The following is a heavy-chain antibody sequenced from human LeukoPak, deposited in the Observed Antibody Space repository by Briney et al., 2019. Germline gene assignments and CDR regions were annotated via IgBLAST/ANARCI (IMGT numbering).Heavy chain of an antibody. Sequence: RASVKVSCKASGYTFTGYYMHWVRQAPGQGLEWMGWINPNSGGTNYAQKFQGRVTMTRDTSISTACMELSRLRSDDTAVYYCARRLGSTSSLSRGWFDPWGQGTLVTVSS. CDR1: GYTFTGYY. CDR3: ARRLGSTSSLSRGWFDP. CDR2: INPNSGGT. D-gene: IGHD2-2*01. V-gene: IGHV1-2*02. J-gene: IGHJ5*02.